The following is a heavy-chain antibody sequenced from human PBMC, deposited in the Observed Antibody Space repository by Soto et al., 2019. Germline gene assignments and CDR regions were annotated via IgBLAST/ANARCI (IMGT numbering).Heavy chain of an antibody. Sequence: QVQLQESGPGLVKPSQTLSLTCTVSGGSISSGGYYWSWIRQHPGKGLEWIGYIYYSGSTYYNPSLKSRVTLSVDKSKNQFSLKLSSVTAADTAVYYCAREARYCISTSCYAADYYYGMDVWGQGTTVTVSS. CDR3: AREARYCISTSCYAADYYYGMDV. D-gene: IGHD2-2*01. V-gene: IGHV4-31*03. J-gene: IGHJ6*02. CDR2: IYYSGST. CDR1: GGSISSGGYY.